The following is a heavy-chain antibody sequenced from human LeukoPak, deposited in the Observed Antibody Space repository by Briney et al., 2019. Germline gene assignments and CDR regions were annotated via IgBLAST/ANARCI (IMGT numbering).Heavy chain of an antibody. J-gene: IGHJ4*02. CDR1: GFTFSSYD. CDR3: ARSGLNRFDY. D-gene: IGHD2-15*01. V-gene: IGHV3-30*02. CDR2: IRYDGSYT. Sequence: GGSLRLSCEASGFTFSSYDMHWVRQAPGKGLEWVAFIRYDGSYTYYTDSVKGRFTISRDNSENTLYLQMNSLRAEDTAIYYCARSGLNRFDYWGQGTLVTVSS.